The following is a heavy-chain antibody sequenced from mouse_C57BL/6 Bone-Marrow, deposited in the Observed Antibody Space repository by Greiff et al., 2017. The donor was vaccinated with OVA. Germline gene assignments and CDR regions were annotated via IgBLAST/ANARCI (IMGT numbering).Heavy chain of an antibody. V-gene: IGHV1-82*01. Sequence: VKVVESGPELVKPGASVKISCKASGYAFSSSWMNWVKQRPGKGLEWIGRIYPGDGDTNYNGKFKGKATLTADKSSSTAYMQLSSLTSEDSAVYFCARLGANWALDYWGQGTTLTVSS. D-gene: IGHD4-1*01. CDR2: IYPGDGDT. CDR3: ARLGANWALDY. CDR1: GYAFSSSW. J-gene: IGHJ2*01.